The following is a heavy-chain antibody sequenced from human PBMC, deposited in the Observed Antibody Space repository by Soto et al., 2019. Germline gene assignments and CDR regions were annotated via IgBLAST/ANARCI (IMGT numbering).Heavy chain of an antibody. J-gene: IGHJ4*02. CDR1: GGSISSYY. V-gene: IGHV4-59*01. Sequence: SETLSLICTVSGGSISSYYWSWIRQPPGKGLEWIGYIYYSGSTNYNPSLKSRVTISVDTSKNQFSLKLSSVTAADTAVYYCATTPTYGDYGQYFDYWGQGTLVTVSS. CDR2: IYYSGST. CDR3: ATTPTYGDYGQYFDY. D-gene: IGHD4-17*01.